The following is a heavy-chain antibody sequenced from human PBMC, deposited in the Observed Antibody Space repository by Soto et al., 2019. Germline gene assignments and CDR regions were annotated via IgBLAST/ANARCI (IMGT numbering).Heavy chain of an antibody. Sequence: PVGSLRLSCAASGFTLSSYAMSWVRQAPGKGLEWVSTISGSGGSTYYADSVKGRFTISRDNSKNTLYLQMNSLSAEDTAIYFCANTKPITMVRAQGYGMDVWGQGTTVTVSS. J-gene: IGHJ6*02. CDR2: ISGSGGST. CDR1: GFTLSSYA. V-gene: IGHV3-23*01. CDR3: ANTKPITMVRAQGYGMDV. D-gene: IGHD3-10*01.